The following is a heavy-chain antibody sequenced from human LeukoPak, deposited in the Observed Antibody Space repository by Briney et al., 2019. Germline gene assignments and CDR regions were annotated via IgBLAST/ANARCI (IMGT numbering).Heavy chain of an antibody. CDR3: ARDLDIVVVAAALRHYGLDV. Sequence: GASVKVSCKASGYTFTSYGISWVRQAPGQGLEWMGWISPFNGNTNYAQKVQGRVTMTTVTSTSTVYMELRSLRSDDTAVYYCARDLDIVVVAAALRHYGLDVWGQGTTVTVSS. CDR2: ISPFNGNT. J-gene: IGHJ6*02. V-gene: IGHV1-18*01. D-gene: IGHD2-15*01. CDR1: GYTFTSYG.